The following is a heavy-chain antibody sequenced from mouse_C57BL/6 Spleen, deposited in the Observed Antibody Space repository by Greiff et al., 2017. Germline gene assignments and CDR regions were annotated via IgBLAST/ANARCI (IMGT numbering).Heavy chain of an antibody. CDR1: GYAFSSSW. D-gene: IGHD4-1*01. CDR3: AKLGRTDYFDY. CDR2: IYPGDGDT. Sequence: VQRVESGPELVKPGASVKISCKASGYAFSSSWMNWVKQRPGKGLEWIGRIYPGDGDTNYNGKFKGKATLTADKSSSTAYMQLSSLTSEDSAVYFCAKLGRTDYFDYWGQGTTLTVSS. V-gene: IGHV1-82*01. J-gene: IGHJ2*01.